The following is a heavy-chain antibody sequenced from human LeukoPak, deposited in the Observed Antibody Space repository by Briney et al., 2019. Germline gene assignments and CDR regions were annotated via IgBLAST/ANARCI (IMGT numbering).Heavy chain of an antibody. J-gene: IGHJ3*02. CDR1: GFTFSSYW. CDR2: INSDGGST. V-gene: IGHV3-74*01. D-gene: IGHD5-24*01. CDR3: ASHIRRDGYNYGRAFDI. Sequence: GGSLRLSCAASGFTFSSYWMHWVRQAPGKGLVWVSRINSDGGSTSYADSVKGRFTISRDNAKNTLYLQMNSLRAEDTAVYYCASHIRRDGYNYGRAFDIWGQGTVVTVSS.